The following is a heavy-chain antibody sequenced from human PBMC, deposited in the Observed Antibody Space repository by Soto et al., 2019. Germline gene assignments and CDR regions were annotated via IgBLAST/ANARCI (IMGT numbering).Heavy chain of an antibody. J-gene: IGHJ6*02. Sequence: SETLSLTCTVSGGSISSGDYYWSWLRQPPGKGLEWIGHIYYSRSTYYNPSLKTRVTIPVDTSKNQVSLKLSSVTAADTAVYYCARVVPATSAGYYYGMDVWGQGTTVTVSS. V-gene: IGHV4-30-4*01. CDR1: GGSISSGDYY. D-gene: IGHD2-2*01. CDR3: ARVVPATSAGYYYGMDV. CDR2: IYYSRST.